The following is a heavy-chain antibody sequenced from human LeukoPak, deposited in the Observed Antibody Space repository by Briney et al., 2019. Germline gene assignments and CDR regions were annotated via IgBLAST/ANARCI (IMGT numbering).Heavy chain of an antibody. V-gene: IGHV3-49*04. J-gene: IGHJ4*02. CDR1: GFTFGDYA. Sequence: PGGSLRLSCTASGFTFGDYAMSWVRQAPGKGLEWVGFIRSKAYGGTTEYAASVKGRFTISRDDSKSIAYLQMNSLKTEDTAVYYCTRVGTGRVGATRAYVHETGYYFDYWGQGTLVTVSS. CDR2: IRSKAYGGTT. CDR3: TRVGTGRVGATRAYVHETGYYFDY. D-gene: IGHD1-26*01.